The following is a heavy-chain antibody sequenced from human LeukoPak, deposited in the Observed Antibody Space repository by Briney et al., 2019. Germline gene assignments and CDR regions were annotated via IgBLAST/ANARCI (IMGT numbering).Heavy chain of an antibody. J-gene: IGHJ4*02. CDR1: GFTFSSYD. D-gene: IGHD4-11*01. V-gene: IGHV3-13*01. Sequence: GGSLRLSCAASGFTFSSYDMHWVRQATGKGLEWVSAIGTAGDTYYTGSVKGRFTISRDNAKNSLYLQMNSLRAEDTAVYYCARKGLPDYWGQGTLVTVSS. CDR3: ARKGLPDY. CDR2: IGTAGDT.